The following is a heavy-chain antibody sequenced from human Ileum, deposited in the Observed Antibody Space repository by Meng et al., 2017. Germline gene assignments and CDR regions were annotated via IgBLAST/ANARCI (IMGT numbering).Heavy chain of an antibody. CDR1: APFISTSNL. J-gene: IGHJ4*02. CDR3: ARHDYGDPTAAFDY. Sequence: VQLSGPGPGPVSPAGTPSPTCPGLAPFISTSNLWNWVRQPPGKGLEWIGEIHHSGTTNYNPSLKSRVTISLDKSKNQFSLELRSVTAADTAVYYCARHDYGDPTAAFDYWGQGTLVTVSS. CDR2: IHHSGTT. D-gene: IGHD4-17*01. V-gene: IGHV4-4*02.